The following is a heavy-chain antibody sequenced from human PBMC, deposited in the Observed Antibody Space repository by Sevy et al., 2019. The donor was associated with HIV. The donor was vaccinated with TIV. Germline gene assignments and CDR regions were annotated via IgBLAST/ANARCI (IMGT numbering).Heavy chain of an antibody. CDR1: AFTFTTSG. CDR2: ISYHGRDK. CDR3: AKDFTGYNGMDV. J-gene: IGHJ6*02. V-gene: IGHV3-30*18. Sequence: GGSLRLSCVVSAFTFTTSGMHWVRQAPGKGLEWVAVISYHGRDKFYADSVKGRFTISRDNSENMLYLHMNSLTIEDTAVYYCAKDFTGYNGMDVWGQGTMVTVSS. D-gene: IGHD3-9*01.